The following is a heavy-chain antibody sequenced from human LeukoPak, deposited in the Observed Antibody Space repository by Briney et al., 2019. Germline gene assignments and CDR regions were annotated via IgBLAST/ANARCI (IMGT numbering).Heavy chain of an antibody. V-gene: IGHV4-39*07. CDR2: ISYSGST. D-gene: IGHD2-2*02. CDR1: GGSSSSTNYY. CDR3: ARLDCSSTSCYTFTNAFDI. J-gene: IGHJ3*02. Sequence: TETLSLTCTVSGGSSSSTNYYGGWIRQPPGKGLEWIGSISYSGSTYYNPSLKSRVTISVDTSKNQFSLKLSSVTAADSAVYYCARLDCSSTSCYTFTNAFDIWGQGTMVTVSS.